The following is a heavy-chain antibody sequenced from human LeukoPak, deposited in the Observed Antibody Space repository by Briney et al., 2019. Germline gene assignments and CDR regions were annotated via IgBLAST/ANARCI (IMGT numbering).Heavy chain of an antibody. D-gene: IGHD4-11*01. J-gene: IGHJ4*02. CDR3: ARDGEDYPLDY. CDR1: GHTFTTYY. Sequence: ASVKVSCKASGHTFTTYYVHLVRQAPGQGLEWMGIINPSGGSTSYAQKFQGRVTMTRDTSTSTVYMELSSLRSEDTAVYYCARDGEDYPLDYWGQGTLVTVSS. V-gene: IGHV1-46*01. CDR2: INPSGGST.